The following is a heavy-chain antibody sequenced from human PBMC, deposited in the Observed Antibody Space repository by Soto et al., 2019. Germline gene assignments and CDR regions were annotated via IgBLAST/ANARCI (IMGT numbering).Heavy chain of an antibody. V-gene: IGHV1-18*01. J-gene: IGHJ5*02. CDR2: ISAYNGNT. CDR1: GYTFTSYG. CDR3: AGEIDNSGWAGWFGP. Sequence: ASVKVSCKASGYTFTSYGISWVRQAPGQGLEWMGWISAYNGNTNYAQKLQGRVTMTTDTSTSTAYMELRSLRSDDTAVYYCAGEIDNSGWAGWFGPWGQGTRVTVSS. D-gene: IGHD6-19*01.